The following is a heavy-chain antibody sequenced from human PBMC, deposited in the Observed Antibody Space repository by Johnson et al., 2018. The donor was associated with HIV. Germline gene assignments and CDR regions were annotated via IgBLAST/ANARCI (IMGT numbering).Heavy chain of an antibody. CDR3: ARDEYSSGWYHPDRIGVFDI. Sequence: QVQLVESGGGVVQPGGSLRLSCAASGFTFSSYGMHWVRQAPGKGLEWVAFIRYDGSNKYYADSVKGRFTISRDNSKNTLYLQMNSLRAEDTAVYYCARDEYSSGWYHPDRIGVFDIWGQGTMVTVSS. D-gene: IGHD6-19*01. CDR1: GFTFSSYG. CDR2: IRYDGSNK. J-gene: IGHJ3*02. V-gene: IGHV3-30*02.